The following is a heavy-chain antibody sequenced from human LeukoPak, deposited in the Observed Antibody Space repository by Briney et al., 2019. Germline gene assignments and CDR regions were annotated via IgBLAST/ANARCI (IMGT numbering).Heavy chain of an antibody. CDR1: GFTFDNHV. CDR2: ISGSGGST. CDR3: AKEPRGYSYGSFWFFDY. V-gene: IGHV3-23*01. Sequence: PGGSLRLSCAASGFTFDNHVMSWVRLAPGKGLEWVSAISGSGGSTYYADSVKGRFTISRDNSKNTLYLQMNSLRAEDTAVYYCAKEPRGYSYGSFWFFDYWGQGTLVTVSS. J-gene: IGHJ4*02. D-gene: IGHD5-18*01.